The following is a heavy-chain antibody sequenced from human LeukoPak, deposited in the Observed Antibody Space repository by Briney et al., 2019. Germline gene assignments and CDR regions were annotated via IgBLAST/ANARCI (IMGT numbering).Heavy chain of an antibody. CDR1: GFTFSSYG. J-gene: IGHJ4*02. V-gene: IGHV3-30*18. D-gene: IGHD6-6*01. Sequence: GGSLRLSYAASGFTFSSYGVHWVRQAPGKGLEWVAVISYDGSNKYYADSVKGRFTISRDNSKNTLYLQMNSLRAEDTAVYYCAKDLNLPARSGFDYWGQGTLVTVSS. CDR2: ISYDGSNK. CDR3: AKDLNLPARSGFDY.